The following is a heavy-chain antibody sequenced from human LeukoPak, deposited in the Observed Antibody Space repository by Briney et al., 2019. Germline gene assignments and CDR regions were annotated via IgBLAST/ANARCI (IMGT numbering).Heavy chain of an antibody. D-gene: IGHD1-26*01. Sequence: SAKVSCKASGGTFSSYAISWVRQAPGQGLEWMGGIIPIFGTANYAQEFQGRVTITADESTSTAYMELSSLRSEDTAVYYCARVPRKSPEIVGAPFDYWGQGTLVTVSS. CDR3: ARVPRKSPEIVGAPFDY. J-gene: IGHJ4*02. CDR2: IIPIFGTA. V-gene: IGHV1-69*13. CDR1: GGTFSSYA.